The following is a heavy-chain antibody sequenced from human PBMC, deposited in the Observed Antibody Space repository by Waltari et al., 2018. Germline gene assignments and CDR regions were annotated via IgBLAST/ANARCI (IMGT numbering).Heavy chain of an antibody. CDR2: IYYSGST. Sequence: QVQLQESGPGLLKPSETLSLTCTVSGVSLSSYYWRWLRQPPGKGLEWFGYIYYSGSTNYNPSLKSRVTISVDTSKNQFSLKLSSVTAADTAVYYCARVVAATHYYYYMDVWGKGTTVTVAS. J-gene: IGHJ6*03. CDR1: GVSLSSYY. CDR3: ARVVAATHYYYYMDV. D-gene: IGHD2-15*01. V-gene: IGHV4-59*01.